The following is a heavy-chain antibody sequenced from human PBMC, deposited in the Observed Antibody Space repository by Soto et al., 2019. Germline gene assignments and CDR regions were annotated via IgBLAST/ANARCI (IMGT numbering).Heavy chain of an antibody. V-gene: IGHV2-5*02. D-gene: IGHD3-22*01. CDR2: IYWDDDK. CDR1: GFSLSTSGVG. J-gene: IGHJ5*02. CDR3: AHRYSASYYYDSSGYYP. Sequence: QITLKESGPTLVKPTQTLTLTCTFSGFSLSTSGVGVGWIRQPPGKALEWLALIYWDDDKRYSPSLKSRLTITKDTSKNQVVLTMTNMDPVDTATYYCAHRYSASYYYDSSGYYPWGQGTLVTVSS.